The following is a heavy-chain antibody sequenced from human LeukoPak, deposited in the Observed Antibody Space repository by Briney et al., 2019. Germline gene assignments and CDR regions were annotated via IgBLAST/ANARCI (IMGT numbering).Heavy chain of an antibody. D-gene: IGHD6-13*01. CDR3: VRDLGSIATAGTETFDI. CDR2: ISSGSSYI. J-gene: IGHJ3*02. V-gene: IGHV3-21*01. CDR1: GFTLSTYW. Sequence: GGSLRLSCAASGFTLSTYWMSWVRQAPGKGLEWVSSISSGSSYISYADSVKGRFTISRDNAKKSLYLQMNSLRAEDTAVYYCVRDLGSIATAGTETFDIWGQGTMVTVSS.